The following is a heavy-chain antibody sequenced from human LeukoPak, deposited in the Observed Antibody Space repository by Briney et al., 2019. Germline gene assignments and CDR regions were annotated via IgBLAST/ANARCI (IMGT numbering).Heavy chain of an antibody. CDR3: ARSLTTLTYEGY. Sequence: GGSLRLSCAASGFTFSSYMMNWVRQAPGKGLEWVSSINSGSTYTYYTESVKGRFTVSRDNAKNSLFLQMNSLRAEDTAVYYCARSLTTLTYEGYWGQGTLVTVSS. V-gene: IGHV3-21*01. CDR2: INSGSTYT. D-gene: IGHD1-1*01. CDR1: GFTFSSYM. J-gene: IGHJ4*02.